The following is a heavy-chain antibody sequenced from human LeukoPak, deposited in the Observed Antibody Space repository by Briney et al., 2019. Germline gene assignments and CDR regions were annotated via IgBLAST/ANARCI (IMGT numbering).Heavy chain of an antibody. D-gene: IGHD6-13*01. J-gene: IGHJ4*02. CDR2: IYPGDSDT. V-gene: IGHV5-51*01. Sequence: GEPLKISCKGSGYNFTNYWIAWVRQMPGKGLEWMGIIYPGDSDTRYSPSFQGQVTISADKSISTAYLQWSSLKASDTAMYYCARHSSSSWYGDDYWGQGTLVTVSS. CDR3: ARHSSSSWYGDDY. CDR1: GYNFTNYW.